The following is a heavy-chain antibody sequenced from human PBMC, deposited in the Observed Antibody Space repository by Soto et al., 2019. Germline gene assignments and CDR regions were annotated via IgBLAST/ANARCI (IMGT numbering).Heavy chain of an antibody. D-gene: IGHD3-10*01. CDR2: IYYSGST. Sequence: QVQLQESGPGLVKPSQTLSLTCTVSGGSISSGGYYWSWIRQHPGKGLEGIGYIYYSGSTYYNPSLKRRVTSSVDPSKNQFSLKLSSVTAADTAVYYCARESLWFGELSSDFDYWGQGTLVTVSS. CDR1: GGSISSGGYY. CDR3: ARESLWFGELSSDFDY. J-gene: IGHJ4*02. V-gene: IGHV4-31*03.